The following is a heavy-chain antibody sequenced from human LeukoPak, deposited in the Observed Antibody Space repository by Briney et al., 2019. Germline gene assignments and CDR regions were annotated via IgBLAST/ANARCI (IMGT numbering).Heavy chain of an antibody. CDR3: AREDCTNGVCYGLGFDY. Sequence: SETLSLTCTVSGGSISSGGYSWSWIRQPPGKGLEWIGYIYYSGSTYYNPSLKSRVTIPVDTSKNQFSLKLSSVTAADTAVYYCAREDCTNGVCYGLGFDYWGQGTLVTVSS. J-gene: IGHJ4*02. V-gene: IGHV4-31*03. CDR2: IYYSGST. CDR1: GGSISSGGYS. D-gene: IGHD2-8*01.